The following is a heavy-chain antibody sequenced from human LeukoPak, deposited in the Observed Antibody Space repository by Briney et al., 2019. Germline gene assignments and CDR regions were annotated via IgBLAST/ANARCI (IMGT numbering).Heavy chain of an antibody. CDR2: ISAYNGDT. V-gene: IGHV1-18*01. Sequence: ASVKVSCKTSGYTFTSYSITWVRQAPGQGLEWMGWISAYNGDTKYAQNLQGRVTMTTDTSTSTAYMELRSLRSDDTAVYYCARDDYYDSWGQGTLVTVSS. J-gene: IGHJ4*02. CDR1: GYTFTSYS. D-gene: IGHD3-22*01. CDR3: ARDDYYDS.